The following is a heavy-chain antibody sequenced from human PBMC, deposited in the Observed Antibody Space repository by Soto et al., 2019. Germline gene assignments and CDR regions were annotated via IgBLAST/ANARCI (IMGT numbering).Heavy chain of an antibody. Sequence: PGGSLRLSCAASGFTFSSYAMSWVRQAPGKGLEWVSAISGSGGSTYYADSVKGRFTISRDNSKNTLYLQMNSLRAEDTAVYYCANPIVVVPAGGYGMDVWGQGTTVTVSS. V-gene: IGHV3-23*01. CDR3: ANPIVVVPAGGYGMDV. CDR1: GFTFSSYA. CDR2: ISGSGGST. D-gene: IGHD2-2*01. J-gene: IGHJ6*02.